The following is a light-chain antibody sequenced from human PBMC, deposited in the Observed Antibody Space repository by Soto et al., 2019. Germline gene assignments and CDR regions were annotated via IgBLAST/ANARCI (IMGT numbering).Light chain of an antibody. Sequence: QSVLTQPASVSGSPGQSITISCTGTSSDVGGYNYVSWYQQHPGKAPKLMIYDVSNRPSGVSNRFSGSKAGNTASLTLSGLQAEDEAEYYCSSYTSSSTLSYVFGTGTKVTVL. CDR1: SSDVGGYNY. CDR3: SSYTSSSTLSYV. J-gene: IGLJ1*01. V-gene: IGLV2-14*01. CDR2: DVS.